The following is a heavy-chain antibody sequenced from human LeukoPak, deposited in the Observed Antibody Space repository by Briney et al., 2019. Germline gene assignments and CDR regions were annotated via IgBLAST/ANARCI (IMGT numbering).Heavy chain of an antibody. CDR2: ISPNTGAT. Sequence: ASVRVSCKPSGYTFTGYYLYWVRQAPGQALEWMGWISPNTGATVYAQNFQDRVTMSRDTSIDTAYMDLSSLRSDDTAVYYCARDRVGSGWPRPYYFEFWGQGTLVTVSS. CDR1: GYTFTGYY. D-gene: IGHD6-19*01. CDR3: ARDRVGSGWPRPYYFEF. V-gene: IGHV1-2*02. J-gene: IGHJ4*02.